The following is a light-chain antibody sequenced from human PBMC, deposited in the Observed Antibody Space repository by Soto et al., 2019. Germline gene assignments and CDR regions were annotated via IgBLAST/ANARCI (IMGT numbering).Light chain of an antibody. Sequence: EIAMTQSPATRSLSAGERATLSWRASQSVSSKLAWYQQKPGQAPRLLIYGASTRATGIPARFSGSGCGTEFFLPISSLQTADFVVYYCQQYTNWPPLTFGGGTKVDNK. CDR2: GAS. J-gene: IGKJ4*01. V-gene: IGKV3-15*01. CDR1: QSVSSK. CDR3: QQYTNWPPLT.